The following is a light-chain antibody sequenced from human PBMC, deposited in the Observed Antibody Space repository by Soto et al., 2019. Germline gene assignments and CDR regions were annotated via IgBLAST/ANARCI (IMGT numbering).Light chain of an antibody. Sequence: DIVMTQSPDSLAVSLGERATINCKSSQSVLYSSNNKNYLAWYQQKPGQPPKLLIYGASTRESGVPDRFSVSGSGTDFTLTISSLQAEDVAVYYCHQYYSSPFTFGPGTKVDIK. J-gene: IGKJ3*01. CDR2: GAS. CDR3: HQYYSSPFT. CDR1: QSVLYSSNNKNY. V-gene: IGKV4-1*01.